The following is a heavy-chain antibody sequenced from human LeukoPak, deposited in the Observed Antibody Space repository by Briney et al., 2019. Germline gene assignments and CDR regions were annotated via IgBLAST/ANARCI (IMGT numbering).Heavy chain of an antibody. D-gene: IGHD3-10*01. Sequence: PGRSLRLSCAASGFTFSSYGMHWVRQAPGKGLEWVAVISYDGSNKYYADFVKGRFTISRDNSKNTLYLQMNSLRAEDTAVYYCAKDPRVRGVIIKGYYWGQGTLVTVSS. CDR2: ISYDGSNK. CDR1: GFTFSSYG. CDR3: AKDPRVRGVIIKGYY. V-gene: IGHV3-30*18. J-gene: IGHJ4*02.